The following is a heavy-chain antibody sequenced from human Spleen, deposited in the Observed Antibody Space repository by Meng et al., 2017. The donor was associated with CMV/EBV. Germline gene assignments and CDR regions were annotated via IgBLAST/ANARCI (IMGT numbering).Heavy chain of an antibody. CDR3: ARGKGVVPTAIGWDYYYGLDV. D-gene: IGHD2-2*01. CDR1: GGSISSSSYY. V-gene: IGHV4-39*07. Sequence: GSLRLSCTVSGGSISSSSYYWGWIRQPPGKGLEWIGSIYYSGSTYYNPSLKSRVTISVDTSKNQFSLRLNSVTAADTAVYYCARGKGVVPTAIGWDYYYGLDVWGQGTTVTVSS. J-gene: IGHJ6*02. CDR2: IYYSGST.